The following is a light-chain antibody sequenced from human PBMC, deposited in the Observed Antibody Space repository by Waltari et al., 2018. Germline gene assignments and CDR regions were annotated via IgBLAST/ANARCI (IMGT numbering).Light chain of an antibody. CDR1: QSLVHSDGNTY. V-gene: IGKV2-30*02. Sequence: DVVMTQSPLSLPVTLGQPASISCRSSQSLVHSDGNTYLNWFQQRPGQSPRRLIYKVSNRDSGVPDRFSGSGSGTDFTLKISRVEAEDVGLYYCIQGAHWPFTFGPGTKVDI. J-gene: IGKJ3*01. CDR3: IQGAHWPFT. CDR2: KVS.